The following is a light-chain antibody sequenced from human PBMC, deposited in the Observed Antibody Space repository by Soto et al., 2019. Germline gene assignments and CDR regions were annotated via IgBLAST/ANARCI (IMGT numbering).Light chain of an antibody. J-gene: IGKJ1*01. CDR3: QQYNSYPWT. CDR2: KAS. CDR1: QSISSW. V-gene: IGKV1-5*03. Sequence: DIQMTQSPSTLSAAVVDRVTITSRASQSISSWLAWYQQKPGKAPKLLIYKASSLESGVPSRFSGSGSGTEFTLTISSLQPDDFATYYCQQYNSYPWTFGQGTKVDI.